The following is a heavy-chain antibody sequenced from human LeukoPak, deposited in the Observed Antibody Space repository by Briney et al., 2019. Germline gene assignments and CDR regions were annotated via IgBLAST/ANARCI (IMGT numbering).Heavy chain of an antibody. CDR2: IKDDGSHT. Sequence: PGGSLRLSCAASGSTFSSHWMHWVRQAPGKGLVWVSRIKDDGSHTNYADSVKGRFTISRDNAKDTPSLQMNSLGAEDTAVYYCARGSGIITGIDEWGQGTLVTVSS. CDR3: ARGSGIITGIDE. V-gene: IGHV3-74*01. D-gene: IGHD6-25*01. J-gene: IGHJ4*02. CDR1: GSTFSSHW.